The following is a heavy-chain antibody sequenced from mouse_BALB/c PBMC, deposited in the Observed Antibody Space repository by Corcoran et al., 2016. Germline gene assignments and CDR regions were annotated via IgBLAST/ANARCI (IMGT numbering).Heavy chain of an antibody. CDR1: GSNIEDSY. Sequence: EVQLQQCGAKLVKPGASVKLSCTASGSNIEDSYMHWVKKRPEKGMERVGRIDPANGNTKYDPNFQGKATITVDTSSNTAYLQLSSLTSEDTAIYYGATWDWYFDVWGAGTTVTVS. V-gene: IGHV14-3*02. CDR2: IDPANGNT. J-gene: IGHJ1*01. D-gene: IGHD4-1*01. CDR3: ATWDWYFDV.